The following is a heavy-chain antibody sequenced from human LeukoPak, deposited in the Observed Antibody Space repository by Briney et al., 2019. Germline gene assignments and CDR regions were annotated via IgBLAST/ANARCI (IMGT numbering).Heavy chain of an antibody. V-gene: IGHV3-49*04. CDR2: IRSKAYGGTT. J-gene: IGHJ3*02. Sequence: SGGSLRLSCTASGFTFGDYAMSWVRQAPGKGLEWVGFIRSKAYGGTTEYAASVKGRFTISRDDSKSIAYLQMNSLKTEDTAVYYCTRRINLWFGESTDAFDIWGQGTMVTVSS. CDR1: GFTFGDYA. D-gene: IGHD3-10*01. CDR3: TRRINLWFGESTDAFDI.